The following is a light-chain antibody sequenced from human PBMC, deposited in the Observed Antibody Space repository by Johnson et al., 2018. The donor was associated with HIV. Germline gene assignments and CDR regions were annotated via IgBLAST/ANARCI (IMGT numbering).Light chain of an antibody. CDR1: SYNIGNNY. Sequence: QSVLTQPPSVSAAPGQKVTISCSGSSYNIGNNYVSWYQQLPGTAPKLLIYAKNKRPSGVPDRFSASKSGTSATLDITGLQTGDEADYYCADGECGLGDHYAFGTGTKVPVL. V-gene: IGLV1-51*01. J-gene: IGLJ1*01. CDR3: ADGECGLGDHYA. CDR2: AKN.